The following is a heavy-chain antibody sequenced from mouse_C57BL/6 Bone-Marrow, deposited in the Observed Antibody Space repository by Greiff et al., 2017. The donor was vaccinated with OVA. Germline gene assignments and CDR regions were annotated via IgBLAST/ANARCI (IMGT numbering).Heavy chain of an antibody. CDR2: IRLKSDNYAT. J-gene: IGHJ2*01. Sequence: EVKLMESGGGLVQPGGSMKLSCVASGFTFSNYWMNWVRQSPEKGLEWVAQIRLKSDNYATHYAESVKGRFTISRDDSKSSVYLQMNNLRAEDTGIYYCTVKNWDVGDYWGQGTTLTVSS. D-gene: IGHD4-1*01. CDR3: TVKNWDVGDY. CDR1: GFTFSNYW. V-gene: IGHV6-3*01.